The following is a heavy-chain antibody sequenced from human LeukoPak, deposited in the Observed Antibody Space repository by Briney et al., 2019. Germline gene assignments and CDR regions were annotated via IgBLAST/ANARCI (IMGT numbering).Heavy chain of an antibody. J-gene: IGHJ2*01. Sequence: PGGSLRLSCAASGFTFSSYDMHWVRQPTGKGLEWVSAIGTAGDTYYPGSVKGRFTISRENAKNSLYLQMNSLRAGDTAVYYCARVQGLDFRWYFDLWGRGTLVTVSS. CDR1: GFTFSSYD. V-gene: IGHV3-13*01. CDR3: ARVQGLDFRWYFDL. CDR2: IGTAGDT.